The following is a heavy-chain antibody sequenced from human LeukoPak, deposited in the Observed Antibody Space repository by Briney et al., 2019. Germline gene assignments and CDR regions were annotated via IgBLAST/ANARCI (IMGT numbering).Heavy chain of an antibody. Sequence: TGGSLRLSCAASGFTVSSNYMSWVRQAPGKGLVWVSRVSNDGTYTEYADSVKGRFTISRDNAKDTLYLQVNSLRAEDTAVYYCATGGEQHYDYWGQGTLVTVSS. CDR3: ATGGEQHYDY. J-gene: IGHJ4*02. CDR1: GFTVSSNY. CDR2: VSNDGTYT. V-gene: IGHV3-74*03. D-gene: IGHD1/OR15-1a*01.